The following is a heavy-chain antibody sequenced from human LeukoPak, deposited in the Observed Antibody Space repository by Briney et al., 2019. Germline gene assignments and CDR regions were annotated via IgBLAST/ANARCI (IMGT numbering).Heavy chain of an antibody. CDR1: GGSISSSSYY. CDR2: IYYSGST. Sequence: SETLSLTCTVSGGSISSSSYYWGWIRQPPGKGLEWIGSIYYSGSTYYNPSLKSRVTISVDTSKNQFSLKLSSVTAADTAVYYCARGVDYDFWSGYYQRFDYWGQGTLVTVSS. CDR3: ARGVDYDFWSGYYQRFDY. D-gene: IGHD3-3*01. J-gene: IGHJ4*02. V-gene: IGHV4-39*01.